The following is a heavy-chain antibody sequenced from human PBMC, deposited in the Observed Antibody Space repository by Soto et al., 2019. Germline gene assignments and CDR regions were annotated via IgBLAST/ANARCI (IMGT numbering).Heavy chain of an antibody. CDR1: GFTFSSYG. V-gene: IGHV3-33*01. J-gene: IGHJ6*02. D-gene: IGHD3-3*01. Sequence: QVQLVESGGGVVQPGRSLRLSCAASGFTFSSYGMHWVRQAPGKGLVWVAVIRDDGSNKYYADSVKGRLTISRDNSKNSQYMKMNSLGAGDTAVYYCARKFDATYDDFWCGYYTGSADYWYGMDVWDQGTTFSVSS. CDR3: ARKFDATYDDFWCGYYTGSADYWYGMDV. CDR2: IRDDGSNK.